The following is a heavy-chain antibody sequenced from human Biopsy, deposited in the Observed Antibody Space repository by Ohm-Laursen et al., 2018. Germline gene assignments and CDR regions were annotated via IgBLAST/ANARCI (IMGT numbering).Heavy chain of an antibody. Sequence: SLRLSCAASGFTVSSNYMSWVRQAPGRGLEWVSVIYSGGSTYCADSVKGRFTISRDNSKNTLYLQMNSLRAEDTAVYYCARSGWPENDAFDIWGQGTMVTVSS. CDR1: GFTVSSNY. D-gene: IGHD6-19*01. V-gene: IGHV3-53*01. J-gene: IGHJ3*02. CDR3: ARSGWPENDAFDI. CDR2: IYSGGST.